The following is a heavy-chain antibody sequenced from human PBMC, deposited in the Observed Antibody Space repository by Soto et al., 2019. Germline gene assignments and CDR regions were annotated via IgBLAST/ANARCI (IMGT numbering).Heavy chain of an antibody. CDR3: ARFPIPGNWNEEYYFDY. Sequence: GGSLRLSCAASGFTFSSYSMNWVRQAPGKGLEWVSSISSSSSYIYYADSVKGRFTISRDNAKNSLYLQMNSLRAEDTAVYYCARFPIPGNWNEEYYFDYWGQGTLVTVSS. V-gene: IGHV3-21*01. J-gene: IGHJ4*02. CDR1: GFTFSSYS. CDR2: ISSSSSYI. D-gene: IGHD1-1*01.